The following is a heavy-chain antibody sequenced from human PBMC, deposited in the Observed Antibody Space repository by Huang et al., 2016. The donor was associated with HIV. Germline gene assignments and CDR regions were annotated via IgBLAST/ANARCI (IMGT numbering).Heavy chain of an antibody. Sequence: QVQVQQWGAGLLKPSETLSLNCAVSDGSLSGYYLTWIRQSPGKGLEWIGEINQSGSTSYNPSLKSRVTMSVDTSKNHFSLQVKSLTAADTAVYYCARGIDYWGQGTLVIISS. J-gene: IGHJ4*02. V-gene: IGHV4-34*01. CDR2: INQSGST. CDR3: ARGIDY. CDR1: DGSLSGYY.